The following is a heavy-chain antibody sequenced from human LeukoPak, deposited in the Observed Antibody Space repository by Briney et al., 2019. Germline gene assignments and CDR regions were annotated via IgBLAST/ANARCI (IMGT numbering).Heavy chain of an antibody. D-gene: IGHD4-23*01. CDR3: ARSETTVVTENYFDY. V-gene: IGHV3-66*01. CDR2: IYSGGST. J-gene: IGHJ4*02. CDR1: GFTVSSNY. Sequence: GGSLRLSCAASGFTVSSNYMSWVRQAPGKGLEWVSVIYSGGSTYYADSVKGRFTISRDNSKNTLCLQMNSLRAEDTAVYYCARSETTVVTENYFDYWGQGTLVTVSS.